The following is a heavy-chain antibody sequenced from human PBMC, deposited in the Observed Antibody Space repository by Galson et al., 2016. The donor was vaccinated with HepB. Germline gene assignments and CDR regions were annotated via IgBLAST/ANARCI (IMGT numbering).Heavy chain of an antibody. CDR1: GFNFRTSA. CDR3: AADLMSTGSPFYVFDI. V-gene: IGHV1-58*01. CDR2: IVGSSNT. J-gene: IGHJ3*02. Sequence: SVKVSCKASGFNFRTSAVQWVRQARGQRPEWVGWIVGSSNTNYARKFQARVTISRDMSTSTAYMELRSLRSEDTAIYYCAADLMSTGSPFYVFDIWGQGTMVTVSS. D-gene: IGHD1-1*01.